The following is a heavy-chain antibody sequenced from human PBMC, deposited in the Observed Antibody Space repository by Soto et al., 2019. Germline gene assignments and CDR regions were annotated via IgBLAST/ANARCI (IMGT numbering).Heavy chain of an antibody. J-gene: IGHJ4*02. D-gene: IGHD2-2*01. CDR1: GFSFGDSA. CDR2: VNPDGSDT. CDR3: AKQLGYCSTGRCYFDY. Sequence: PGGSLSLSCAASGFSFGDSAMSWVRQPPGKGLEWLAAVNPDGSDTFYADSVKGRFTISRDNSQNTVNLQMNSLRVEDTAVYYCAKQLGYCSTGRCYFDYWGQGTQVTVSS. V-gene: IGHV3-23*01.